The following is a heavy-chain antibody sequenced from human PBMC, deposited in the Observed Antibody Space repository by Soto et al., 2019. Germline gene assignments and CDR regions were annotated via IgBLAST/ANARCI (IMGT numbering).Heavy chain of an antibody. Sequence: SETLSLTCTVSSGSISSSSYFWGWIRQPPGKGLEWIGSIYYSGGTYYNPSLKSRVTISVDTSKNQFSLKLSSVTAADTAVYFCVSHRNYIVVSGSFFDYWSQGTLVTVSS. CDR1: SGSISSSSYF. V-gene: IGHV4-39*01. CDR3: VSHRNYIVVSGSFFDY. D-gene: IGHD6-19*01. CDR2: IYYSGGT. J-gene: IGHJ4*02.